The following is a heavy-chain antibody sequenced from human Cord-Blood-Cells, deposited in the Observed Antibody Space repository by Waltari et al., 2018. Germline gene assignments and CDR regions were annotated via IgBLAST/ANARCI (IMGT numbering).Heavy chain of an antibody. J-gene: IGHJ5*02. Sequence: HVQLQDSGPGLVKPSETLPLTCPVSGYSISRGYSWGWPPHPPGKGREWIGSVSPSGSTYYNPSLKSRVTISVDTSKNQFSLKLSSVTAADTAVYYCARVGGCGGDCWDWFDPWGQGTLVTVSS. D-gene: IGHD2-21*01. V-gene: IGHV4-38-2*02. CDR1: GYSISRGYS. CDR2: VSPSGST. CDR3: ARVGGCGGDCWDWFDP.